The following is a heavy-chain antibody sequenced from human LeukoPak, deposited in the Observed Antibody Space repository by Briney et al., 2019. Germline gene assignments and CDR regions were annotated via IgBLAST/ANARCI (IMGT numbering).Heavy chain of an antibody. D-gene: IGHD6-13*01. CDR1: GGSIISTNW. CDR2: IYHSGTT. V-gene: IGHV4-4*02. CDR3: ASSSNTRPGY. J-gene: IGHJ4*02. Sequence: SGTLSLTCAVSGGSIISTNWWNWVRQPPGKGLEWIGEIYHSGTTTYNASPKSRVSISVDKSKNQFSLTLSSATAADTAVYYCASSSNTRPGYWGQGILVTVSS.